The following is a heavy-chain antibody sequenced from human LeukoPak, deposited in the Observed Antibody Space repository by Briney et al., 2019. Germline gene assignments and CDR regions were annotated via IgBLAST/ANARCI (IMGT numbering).Heavy chain of an antibody. V-gene: IGHV3-21*01. CDR3: ARDQPLYDSGGTGGY. J-gene: IGHJ4*02. D-gene: IGHD2-15*01. CDR1: GFTFSSYS. CDR2: ISSSSSYI. Sequence: GGSLRLSCAASGFTFSSYSMNWVRQAPGKGLEWVSSISSSSSYIYYADSVKGRFTISRDNAKNSLYLQMNSLRAEDTAVYYCARDQPLYDSGGTGGYWGQGTLVTVSS.